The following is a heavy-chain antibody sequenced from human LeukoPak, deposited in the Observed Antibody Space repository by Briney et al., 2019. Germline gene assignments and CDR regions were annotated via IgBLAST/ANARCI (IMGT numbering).Heavy chain of an antibody. CDR3: ARQSQHSGYQAPDY. J-gene: IGHJ4*02. CDR2: ISYSGST. V-gene: IGHV4-59*08. CDR1: GGSISSYY. D-gene: IGHD5-12*01. Sequence: SETLSLTCTVSGGSISSYYWSWIRQPPGKGLEWIGYISYSGSTNSNPSLKSRVTISVDTSKNQFSLRLTSVTAADTAVYYCARQSQHSGYQAPDYWGQGTLVTVSP.